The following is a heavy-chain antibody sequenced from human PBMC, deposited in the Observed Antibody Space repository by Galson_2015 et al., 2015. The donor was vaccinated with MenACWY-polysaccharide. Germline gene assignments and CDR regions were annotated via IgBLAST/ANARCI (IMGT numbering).Heavy chain of an antibody. Sequence: SLRLSCAASGFTFSSYWMYWVRQAPGKGLVWVAHISRDGSSTSYADSVKGRFTISRDNAKNMLYLQMNSLRAEDTAVYYCARDPERGDGYVLDYWGQGTLVTVSS. D-gene: IGHD5-24*01. J-gene: IGHJ4*02. CDR2: ISRDGSST. CDR1: GFTFSSYW. CDR3: ARDPERGDGYVLDY. V-gene: IGHV3-74*01.